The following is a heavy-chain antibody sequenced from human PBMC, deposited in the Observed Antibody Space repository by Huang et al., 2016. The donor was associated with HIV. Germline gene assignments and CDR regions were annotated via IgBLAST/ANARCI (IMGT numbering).Heavy chain of an antibody. D-gene: IGHD3-16*01. J-gene: IGHJ4*02. CDR1: GGSFSHYY. CDR3: ARGGGTYVPECLDF. V-gene: IGHV4-34*01. Sequence: QVQLQQWGAGLLKPLETLSLTCAVYGGSFSHYYWGWVRQPPGKGLEWIGEINQDGGTTDNPSVKSRVTMSVETSKNQFSLRLRSVTAADTSMYFWARGGGTYVPECLDFWGQGTLVTVSS. CDR2: INQDGGT.